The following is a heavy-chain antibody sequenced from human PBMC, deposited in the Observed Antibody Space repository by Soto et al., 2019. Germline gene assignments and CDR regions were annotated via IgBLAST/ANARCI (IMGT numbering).Heavy chain of an antibody. CDR1: GGTFSSYT. J-gene: IGHJ2*01. V-gene: IGHV1-69*04. CDR2: IIPILGIA. CDR3: ARDRRADWYFDL. Sequence: ASVKVSCKASGGTFSSYTVSWVRQAPGQGLEWMGRIIPILGIANYAQKFQGRVTITADKSTSTAYMELSSLRSEDTAVYYCARDRRADWYFDLWGRGTLVTVSS.